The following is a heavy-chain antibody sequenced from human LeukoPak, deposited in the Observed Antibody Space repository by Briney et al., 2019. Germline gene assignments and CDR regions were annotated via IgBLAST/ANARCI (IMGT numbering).Heavy chain of an antibody. Sequence: KPSETLSLTCAVYGGSFSGYYWSWIRQPPGKGLEWIGEINHSGSTNYNPSLKSRVTISVDTSKNQFSLKLSSVTAADTAVYYCADFGVVPYWGQGTLVTVSS. CDR1: GGSFSGYY. V-gene: IGHV4-34*01. CDR2: INHSGST. CDR3: ADFGVVPY. J-gene: IGHJ4*02. D-gene: IGHD3-3*01.